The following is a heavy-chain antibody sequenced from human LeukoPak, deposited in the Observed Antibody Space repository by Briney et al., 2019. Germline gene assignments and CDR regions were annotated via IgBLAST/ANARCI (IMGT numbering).Heavy chain of an antibody. CDR2: ISGSGSST. V-gene: IGHV3-23*01. CDR1: GFTFSSYA. Sequence: GGSLRLSCAASGFTFSSYAMSWVRQAPGKGLEGVSAISGSGSSTYYADSVKGRFTISRDNSKNTLYLQMNSLRAEDTALYYCAKRDGYNSNPLKDWGQGTLVTVSS. D-gene: IGHD5-24*01. J-gene: IGHJ4*02. CDR3: AKRDGYNSNPLKD.